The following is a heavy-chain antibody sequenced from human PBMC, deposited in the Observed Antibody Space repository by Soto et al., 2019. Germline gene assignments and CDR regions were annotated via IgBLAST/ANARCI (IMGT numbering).Heavy chain of an antibody. J-gene: IGHJ3*02. Sequence: PSETLSLTCAVYGGSLSGYYWSWIRQPPGKGLEWIGEINHSGSTNYNPSLKSRITISVDTSKNQFSLKLSSVTAADTAVYYCARGSRGSRAGVSAFDIWGQGTMVTVSS. CDR2: INHSGST. D-gene: IGHD6-19*01. CDR1: GGSLSGYY. CDR3: ARGSRGSRAGVSAFDI. V-gene: IGHV4-34*01.